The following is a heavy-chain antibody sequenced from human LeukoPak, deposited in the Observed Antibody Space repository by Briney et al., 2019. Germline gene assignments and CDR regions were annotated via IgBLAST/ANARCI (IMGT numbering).Heavy chain of an antibody. CDR2: ISSSGSTI. V-gene: IGHV3-11*01. D-gene: IGHD3-16*01. CDR1: GFTFSDYY. J-gene: IGHJ6*02. Sequence: GGSLRLSCAASGFTFSDYYMSWIRQAPGKGLEWVSYISSSGSTIYYADSVKGRFTISRDNAKNSLYLQMNSLRAEDTAVYYCAREAPPDYDAYYYYYGMDVWGQGTTVTVSS. CDR3: AREAPPDYDAYYYYYGMDV.